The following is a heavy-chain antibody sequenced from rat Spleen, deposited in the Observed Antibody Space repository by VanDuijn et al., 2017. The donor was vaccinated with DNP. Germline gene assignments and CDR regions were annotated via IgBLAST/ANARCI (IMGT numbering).Heavy chain of an antibody. J-gene: IGHJ2*01. CDR2: ITYDGRTT. CDR1: GFTFISYD. V-gene: IGHV5-7*01. CDR3: ARHNYGSYYFDY. D-gene: IGHD1-3*01. Sequence: EVQLVESGGGLVQPGRSMKLSCAASGFTFISYDMAWVRQTPKKGLEWVATITYDGRTTYYRDSVKGRFTISRDNAKSTLNLQMDSLRSEDTATYYCARHNYGSYYFDYWGQGVMVTVSS.